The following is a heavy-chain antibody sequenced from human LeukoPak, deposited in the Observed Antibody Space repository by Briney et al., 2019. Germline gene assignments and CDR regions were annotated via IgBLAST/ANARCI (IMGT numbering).Heavy chain of an antibody. CDR3: ARAQLTYYYDSVFDY. V-gene: IGHV4-59*08. CDR1: DGSISSYY. CDR2: IYYSGST. Sequence: QPSETLSLTCTVSDGSISSYYWSRIRQPPGKGLEWIGYIYYSGSTNYNPSLKSRVTISVDTSKNQFSLKLSSVTAADTAVYYCARAQLTYYYDSVFDYWGQGTLVTVSS. J-gene: IGHJ4*02. D-gene: IGHD3-22*01.